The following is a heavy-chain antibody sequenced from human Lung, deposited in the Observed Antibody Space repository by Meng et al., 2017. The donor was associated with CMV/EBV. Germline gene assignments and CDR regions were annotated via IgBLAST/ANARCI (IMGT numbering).Heavy chain of an antibody. J-gene: IGHJ4*02. CDR2: IIPIIGVT. CDR3: ARGPGGSGSYYIY. CDR1: GDGFSSYS. Sequence: SVXVSCKISGDGFSSYSVTWVRLAPGQGLEWMGVIIPIIGVTNYAQKFQGRVAITADKSRNTAYMELSSLRSDDTAFYYCARGPGGSGSYYIYWGQGRLVTVSS. D-gene: IGHD3-10*01. V-gene: IGHV1-69*10.